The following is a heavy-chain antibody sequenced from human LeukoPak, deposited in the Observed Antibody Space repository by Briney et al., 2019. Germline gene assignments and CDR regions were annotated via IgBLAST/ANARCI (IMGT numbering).Heavy chain of an antibody. V-gene: IGHV1-69*06. CDR3: ASLQPTDGIAVADPFDY. D-gene: IGHD6-19*01. CDR2: IIPIFGTA. Sequence: GSSVKVSCKASGGTFSSYAISWVRQAPGQGLEWMGGIIPIFGTANSAQKFQGRVTITADKSTSTAYMELSSLRSEDTAVYYCASLQPTDGIAVADPFDYWGQGTLVTVSS. J-gene: IGHJ4*02. CDR1: GGTFSSYA.